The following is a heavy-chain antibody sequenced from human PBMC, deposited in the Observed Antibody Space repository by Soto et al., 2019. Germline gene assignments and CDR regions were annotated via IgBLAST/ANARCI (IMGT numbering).Heavy chain of an antibody. Sequence: EVQLVQSGVEVKKPGESLKISCKGSGYSFTNYWIGWVRQMPGKGLEWMGMIYPDDSDTKYSPSFQGQVTSSADKSINTANLQRSSLKASDNAIYYCARLEWLPLAAWFDPWGQGTLVTVSS. D-gene: IGHD3-3*01. CDR3: ARLEWLPLAAWFDP. J-gene: IGHJ5*02. CDR2: IYPDDSDT. V-gene: IGHV5-51*01. CDR1: GYSFTNYW.